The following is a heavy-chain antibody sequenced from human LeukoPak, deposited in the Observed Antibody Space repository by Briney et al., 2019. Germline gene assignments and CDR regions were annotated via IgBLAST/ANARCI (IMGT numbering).Heavy chain of an antibody. CDR2: ISSGSSTI. CDR3: ARSTADDAFDI. D-gene: IGHD5-18*01. Sequence: GGSLRLSCAASGFTFSSYSMNWVRQAPGKGLEWVSYISSGSSTIYYADSVKGRFTISRDNAKNSLYLQMNSLRAEDTAVYYCARSTADDAFDIWGQGTMVTVSS. CDR1: GFTFSSYS. J-gene: IGHJ3*02. V-gene: IGHV3-48*01.